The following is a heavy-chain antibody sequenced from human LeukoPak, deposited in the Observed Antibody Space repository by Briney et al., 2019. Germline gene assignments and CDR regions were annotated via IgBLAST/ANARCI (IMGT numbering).Heavy chain of an antibody. CDR1: GYTFTSYY. CDR2: INPSGGST. Sequence: ASVKVSCKASGYTFTSYYMHWVRQAPGQGLEWMGIINPSGGSTSYAQKFQGRVTMTRDTSTSTVYMELSSLRSEDTAVYYCARAGGVLRYFDWPSRGMDVWGKGTTVTVSS. V-gene: IGHV1-46*01. CDR3: ARAGGVLRYFDWPSRGMDV. D-gene: IGHD3-9*01. J-gene: IGHJ6*03.